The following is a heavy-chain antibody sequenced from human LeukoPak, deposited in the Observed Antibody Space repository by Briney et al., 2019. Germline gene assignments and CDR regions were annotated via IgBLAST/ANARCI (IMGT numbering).Heavy chain of an antibody. V-gene: IGHV3-48*03. CDR3: ARESPYYDFWSGHSLDY. J-gene: IGHJ4*02. D-gene: IGHD3-3*01. CDR2: ISSSGTTT. CDR1: GFTFSSYE. Sequence: GGTLTLSCAASGFTFSSYEMNWVRQAPGKGLEWVSYISSSGTTTYYAASVKGRFTISRDNAKNSLYLQMNSLRAEDTAVYYCARESPYYDFWSGHSLDYWGQGTLVTVSS.